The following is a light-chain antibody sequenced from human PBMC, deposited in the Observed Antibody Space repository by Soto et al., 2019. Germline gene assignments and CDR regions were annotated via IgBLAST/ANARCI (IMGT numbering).Light chain of an antibody. Sequence: QSVLTQPPSVSGAPGQRVTISCTGSSSNIGAGYDVHWYQQLPGTAPKLLIYGNSNRPSGVPDRFSGSKSGTSASLAITGLQAEDVAYYYCQSYDSSLSGYVVFGGGTKLTVL. CDR3: QSYDSSLSGYVV. CDR1: SSNIGAGYD. J-gene: IGLJ2*01. CDR2: GNS. V-gene: IGLV1-40*01.